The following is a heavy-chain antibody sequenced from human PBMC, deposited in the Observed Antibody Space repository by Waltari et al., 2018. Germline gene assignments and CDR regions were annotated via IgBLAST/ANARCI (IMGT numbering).Heavy chain of an antibody. CDR3: ARVNRESLIRGATIDS. CDR1: GFNFRNYA. CDR2: INCSGENT. J-gene: IGHJ4*02. Sequence: EVQLLESGGAFVQPGGSLRLSCAASGFNFRNYAMTWVRQAPGKGLEWVASINCSGENTVYGDSVNGRSNIARDNSKNTLSVQLDSLRLDDTGVYFCARVNRESLIRGATIDSWGQGTRVTVSS. V-gene: IGHV3-23*01. D-gene: IGHD3-10*01.